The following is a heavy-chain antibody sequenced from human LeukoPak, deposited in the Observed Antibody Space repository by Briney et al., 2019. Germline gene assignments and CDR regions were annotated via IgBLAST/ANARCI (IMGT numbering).Heavy chain of an antibody. V-gene: IGHV4-34*01. Sequence: KPSEALSLTCAVYGGSFSGYYWSWIRQPPGKGLEWIGEINHSGSTNYNSSLKSRVTISVDTSKNQFSLKLSSVTAADTAVYYCAGSPITIFGPLYDDYWGQGTLVTVSS. CDR2: INHSGST. D-gene: IGHD3-3*01. J-gene: IGHJ4*02. CDR1: GGSFSGYY. CDR3: AGSPITIFGPLYDDY.